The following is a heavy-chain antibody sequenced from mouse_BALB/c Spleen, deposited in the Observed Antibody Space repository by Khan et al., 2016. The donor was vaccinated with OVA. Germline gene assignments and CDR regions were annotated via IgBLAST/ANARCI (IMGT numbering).Heavy chain of an antibody. CDR3: ARGYGPDY. V-gene: IGHV5-6-5*01. D-gene: IGHD1-2*01. CDR1: GFTFSSYA. J-gene: IGHJ2*01. Sequence: EVELVESGGGLVKPGGSLKLSCAASGFTFSSYAMSWVRQTPEKRLEWVASISSGGSTYYPDSVKGRLTISRDNARNILYLQMSSLRSEDTAMYYCARGYGPDYWGQGTTLTVSS. CDR2: ISSGGST.